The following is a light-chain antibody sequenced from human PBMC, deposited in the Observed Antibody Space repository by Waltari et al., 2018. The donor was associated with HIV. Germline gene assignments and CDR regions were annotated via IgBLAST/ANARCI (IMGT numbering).Light chain of an antibody. Sequence: QSALTQPPSASGSPGQSVTISCSRTSSYVGSYNSVSWYQLHPGKAPTLLIYEVIKRPSGVPDRFFGSKSGNTASLTVSGLQAEDEADYFCSSYAGDYNLVFGGGTKLTVL. CDR2: EVI. CDR1: SSYVGSYNS. V-gene: IGLV2-8*01. J-gene: IGLJ3*02. CDR3: SSYAGDYNLV.